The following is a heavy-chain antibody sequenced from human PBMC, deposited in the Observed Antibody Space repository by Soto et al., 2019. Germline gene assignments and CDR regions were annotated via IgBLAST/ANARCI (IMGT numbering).Heavy chain of an antibody. CDR3: ARAGGLGEVAVDY. D-gene: IGHD6-19*01. CDR2: IYHSGST. V-gene: IGHV4-30-2*01. CDR1: GGSISSGGYS. Sequence: QLQLQESGSGLVKPSQTLYLTCAVSGGSISSGGYSWSWIRQPPGKGLEWIGYIYHSGSTYYNPSLKRRVTRSVDRSKTQFSLKLSYVTAADTAVYYCARAGGLGEVAVDYWGQGTLVTVSS. J-gene: IGHJ4*02.